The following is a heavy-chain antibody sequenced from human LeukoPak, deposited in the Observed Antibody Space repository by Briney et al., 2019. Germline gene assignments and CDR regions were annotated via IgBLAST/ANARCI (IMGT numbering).Heavy chain of an antibody. V-gene: IGHV4-61*08. D-gene: IGHD2-15*01. CDR1: GGSISSGGYS. J-gene: IGHJ6*03. CDR2: ISKSGRT. CDR3: GRDALVGYFSYYCMDV. Sequence: PSETLSLTCTVSGGSISSGGYSCSWVRQSPVRGLEWIGDISKSGRTSYNPSLKSRGTISIDTAKNQFSLKLSSVTAADTAVYYCGRDALVGYFSYYCMDVWGKGTTVTVSS.